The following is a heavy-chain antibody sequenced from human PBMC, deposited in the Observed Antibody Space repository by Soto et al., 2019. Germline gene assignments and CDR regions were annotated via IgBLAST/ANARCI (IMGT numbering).Heavy chain of an antibody. D-gene: IGHD3-22*01. CDR1: GGSFSGHS. CDR2: INHSGRV. CDR3: STRAYDTNGYYRFDP. J-gene: IGHJ5*01. V-gene: IGHV4-34*01. Sequence: SETLSLTCAVYGGSFSGHSWTWIRQSPGKGLEWIGDINHSGRVNYSPSLKSRVTISLDTSRNQFSLTLSAVTAADTAMYYCSTRAYDTNGYYRFDPWGQGTLVTVSS.